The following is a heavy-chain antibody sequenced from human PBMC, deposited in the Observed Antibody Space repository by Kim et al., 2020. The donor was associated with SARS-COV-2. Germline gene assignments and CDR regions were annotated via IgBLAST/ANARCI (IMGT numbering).Heavy chain of an antibody. V-gene: IGHV4-34*01. CDR3: ARAFPHPCIAAAGRLDY. D-gene: IGHD6-13*01. J-gene: IGHJ4*02. Sequence: LKRRGTISLDTSKNQFSLKLSSVTAADTAVYYCARAFPHPCIAAAGRLDYWGQGTLVTVSS.